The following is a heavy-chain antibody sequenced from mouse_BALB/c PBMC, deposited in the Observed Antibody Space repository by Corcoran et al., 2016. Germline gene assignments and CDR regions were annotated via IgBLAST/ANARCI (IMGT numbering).Heavy chain of an antibody. Sequence: EVQLQQSGAELVRPGALVKLSCKASGFNIKDNYMHWVKQRPEQGLEWIGWIDPENGNTISDPKFQGKASITADTSSNTAYLQLSSLTSEDTAVYYCAVYYGSSSYYFDYWGQGTTLTVSS. D-gene: IGHD1-1*01. CDR2: IDPENGNT. CDR1: GFNIKDNY. V-gene: IGHV14-1*02. J-gene: IGHJ2*01. CDR3: AVYYGSSSYYFDY.